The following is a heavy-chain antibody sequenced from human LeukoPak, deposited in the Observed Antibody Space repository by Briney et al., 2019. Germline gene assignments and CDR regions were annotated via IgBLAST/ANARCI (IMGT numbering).Heavy chain of an antibody. CDR2: ISGDGATT. Sequence: PGGSLRLSCAASGFTFSSYAMSWVRQAPGKGLEWVSSISGDGATTDYADSVRGHFTISRDNSKNTLYLQMNSLRVEDTAVYYCAKYGPFASGPSYFYYGMDVWGQGTTVTVSS. CDR1: GFTFSSYA. CDR3: AKYGPFASGPSYFYYGMDV. V-gene: IGHV3-23*01. J-gene: IGHJ6*02. D-gene: IGHD3-10*01.